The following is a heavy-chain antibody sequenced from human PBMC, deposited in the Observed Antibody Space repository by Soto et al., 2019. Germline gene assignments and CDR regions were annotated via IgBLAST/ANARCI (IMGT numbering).Heavy chain of an antibody. J-gene: IGHJ6*02. V-gene: IGHV5-51*01. CDR3: ARRVGSSSSYYYGMDV. Sequence: PGESLKISCKGSGYSFISYWIGWVRQMPGKGLEWMGIIYPGDSDTRYSPSFQGQVTISADKSISTAYLQWSSLKASDTAMYYCARRVGSSSSYYYGMDVWGQGTTVTVSS. CDR1: GYSFISYW. D-gene: IGHD6-13*01. CDR2: IYPGDSDT.